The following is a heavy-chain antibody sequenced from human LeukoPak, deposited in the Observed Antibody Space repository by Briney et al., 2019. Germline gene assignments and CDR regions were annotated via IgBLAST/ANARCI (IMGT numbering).Heavy chain of an antibody. D-gene: IGHD5-24*01. V-gene: IGHV1-69*13. CDR3: ARGRDGYNANGVLGDV. CDR1: GYTFTSYD. J-gene: IGHJ6*02. Sequence: ASVKVSCKASGYTFTSYDINWVRQAPGQGLEWMGGIIPIFGTANYAQKFQGRVTITADESTSTAYMELSSLRSEDTAVYYCARGRDGYNANGVLGDVWGQGTTVTVSS. CDR2: IIPIFGTA.